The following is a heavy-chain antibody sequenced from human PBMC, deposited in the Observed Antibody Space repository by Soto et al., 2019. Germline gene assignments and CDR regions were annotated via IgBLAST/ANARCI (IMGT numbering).Heavy chain of an antibody. CDR2: ISWNSGSI. CDR1: GFTFDDYA. Sequence: PGGSLRLSCAASGFTFDDYAMHWVRQAPGKGLEWVSGISWNSGSIGYADSVKGRFTISRDNAKNSLYLQMNSLRAEDTALYYCAKDWRRYCSGGSCYDDAFDIWGQGTMVTVSS. V-gene: IGHV3-9*01. D-gene: IGHD2-15*01. J-gene: IGHJ3*02. CDR3: AKDWRRYCSGGSCYDDAFDI.